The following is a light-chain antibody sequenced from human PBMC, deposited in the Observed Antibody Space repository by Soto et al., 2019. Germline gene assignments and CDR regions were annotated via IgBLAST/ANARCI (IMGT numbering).Light chain of an antibody. V-gene: IGLV1-40*01. CDR3: QSYDSSLSKV. J-gene: IGLJ3*02. CDR1: SSNIGAGYD. CDR2: GNS. Sequence: QSVLTQPPSASGAPGQRVTISCTGSSSNIGAGYDVQWYQQLPGTAPKLLIYGNSNRPSGVPDRFSGSKSGTSASLAITGLQAEDEADYYCQSYDSSLSKVFGGGTKVTVL.